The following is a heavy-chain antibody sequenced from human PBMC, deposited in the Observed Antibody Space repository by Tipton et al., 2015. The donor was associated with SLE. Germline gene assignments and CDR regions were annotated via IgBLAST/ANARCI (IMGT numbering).Heavy chain of an antibody. CDR2: IYYSGNT. Sequence: TLSLTCAVSGDSISTGGYSWSWIRQQPGRGLQWIGYIYYSGNTFYNPSLESRVTISVDTSQNRFSLKLRSVTAADTAVYYCARARITMMQGFYYFDSRGQGTLVAVSS. D-gene: IGHD1-14*01. CDR1: GDSISTGGYS. CDR3: ARARITMMQGFYYFDS. V-gene: IGHV4-31*11. J-gene: IGHJ4*02.